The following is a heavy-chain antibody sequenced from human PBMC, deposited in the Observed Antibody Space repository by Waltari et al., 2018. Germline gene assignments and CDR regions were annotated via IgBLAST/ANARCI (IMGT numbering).Heavy chain of an antibody. V-gene: IGHV1-2*02. Sequence: QVQLVQSGAEVKKPGASVKVSCKASGYTFTGYYMHWVRQAPGQGLEWMGWINPNSGGTNYAKKFQGRVTMTRDTSISTAYMELSRLRSDDTAVYYCARVSDSSGYHNWFDPWGQGTLVTVSS. D-gene: IGHD3-22*01. CDR3: ARVSDSSGYHNWFDP. J-gene: IGHJ5*02. CDR1: GYTFTGYY. CDR2: INPNSGGT.